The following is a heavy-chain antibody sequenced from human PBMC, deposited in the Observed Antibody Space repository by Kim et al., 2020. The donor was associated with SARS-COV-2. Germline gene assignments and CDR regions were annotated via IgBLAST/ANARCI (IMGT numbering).Heavy chain of an antibody. J-gene: IGHJ5*02. Sequence: SETLSLTCTVSGDSIGSYYWSWIRQPPGKGLEWIGYIYYSGSTNYNPSLKSRVTISVDTSKSQFSLKLRTVTAADTAVYYCARGGYYYDFSGNDRVVWLDPWGERTLVCVSS. D-gene: IGHD3-22*01. CDR3: ARGGYYYDFSGNDRVVWLDP. CDR1: GDSIGSYY. CDR2: IYYSGST. V-gene: IGHV4-59*01.